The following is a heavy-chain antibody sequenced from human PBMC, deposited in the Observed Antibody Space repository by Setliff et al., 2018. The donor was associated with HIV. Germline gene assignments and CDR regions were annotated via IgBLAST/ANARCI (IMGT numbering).Heavy chain of an antibody. D-gene: IGHD5-12*01. Sequence: VGSLRLSCAASGFTFSSYWMHWVRQAPGKGLVWVSHISNDGTRTNYADFVKGRFSISRDNAKNTLYLQMNNLRAEDTAVYYCVTSPNIVSRWGQGTLVTVSS. J-gene: IGHJ4*02. V-gene: IGHV3-74*01. CDR3: VTSPNIVSR. CDR1: GFTFSSYW. CDR2: ISNDGTRT.